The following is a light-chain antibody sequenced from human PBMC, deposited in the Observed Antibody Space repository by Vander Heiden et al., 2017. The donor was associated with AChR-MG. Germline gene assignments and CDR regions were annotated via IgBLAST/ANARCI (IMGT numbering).Light chain of an antibody. J-gene: IGKJ2*01. CDR2: EAS. Sequence: DIQLTHSPSTLSASIGDRVTITCRASQTIGNWLAWFQKKPGTAPKLLIFEASRLEHGVPSRFSGSGGGTEFTLTISSRQPDDLATYYCQQVKSSSSTFGQGTKLEIK. V-gene: IGKV1-5*01. CDR1: QTIGNW. CDR3: QQVKSSSST.